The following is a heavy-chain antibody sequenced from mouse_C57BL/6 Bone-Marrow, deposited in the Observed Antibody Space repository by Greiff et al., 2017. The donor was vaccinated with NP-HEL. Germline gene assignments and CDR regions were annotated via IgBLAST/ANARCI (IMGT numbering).Heavy chain of an antibody. CDR1: GYSITSGYY. CDR2: ISYDGSN. V-gene: IGHV3-6*01. D-gene: IGHD2-5*01. CDR3: ARQPYSNYRWYFDV. J-gene: IGHJ1*03. Sequence: EVKLVESGPGLVKPSQSLSLTCSVTGYSITSGYYWNWIRQFPGNKLEWMGYISYDGSNNYNPSLKNRISITRDTSKNQFFLKLNSVTTEDTATYYCARQPYSNYRWYFDVWGTGTTVTVSS.